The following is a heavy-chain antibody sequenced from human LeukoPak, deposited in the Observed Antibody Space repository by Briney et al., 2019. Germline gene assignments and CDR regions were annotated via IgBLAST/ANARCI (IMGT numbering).Heavy chain of an antibody. CDR2: IYYSGST. CDR3: AIMVRGVKKEPIDY. Sequence: PSETLSLTCTVSGCSVSSGSYYWSWIRQPPGKGLEWIGYIYYSGSTNYNPSLKSRVTISVDTSKNQFSLKLSSVTAADTAVYYCAIMVRGVKKEPIDYWGQGTLVTVSS. D-gene: IGHD3-10*01. CDR1: GCSVSSGSYY. J-gene: IGHJ4*02. V-gene: IGHV4-61*01.